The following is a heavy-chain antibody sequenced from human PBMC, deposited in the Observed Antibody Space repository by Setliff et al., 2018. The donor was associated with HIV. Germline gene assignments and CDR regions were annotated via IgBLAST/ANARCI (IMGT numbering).Heavy chain of an antibody. CDR3: ARVGVLERGYSILWGIGYFDY. J-gene: IGHJ4*02. Sequence: SETLSLTCTVSGYSISSGYYWGWIRQPPGKGLEWIGSIYHSGSTYYNPSLKSRVTISVDTSKNQFSLKLSSVTAADTAVYYCARVGVLERGYSILWGIGYFDYWGQGTLVTVSS. D-gene: IGHD6-13*01. CDR2: IYHSGST. V-gene: IGHV4-38-2*02. CDR1: GYSISSGYY.